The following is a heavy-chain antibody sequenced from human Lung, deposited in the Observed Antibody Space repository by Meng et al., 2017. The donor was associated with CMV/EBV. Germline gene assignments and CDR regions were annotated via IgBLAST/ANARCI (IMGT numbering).Heavy chain of an antibody. Sequence: GESLKISCAASGFTFSSYGMHWVRQAPGKGLEWVAFIRYDGSNKYYADSVKGRFTISRDNSKNTLYLQMNSLRAEDTAVYYCAKDWGGPTVTEWASDYWGHGT. D-gene: IGHD4-17*01. CDR3: AKDWGGPTVTEWASDY. J-gene: IGHJ4*01. V-gene: IGHV3-30*02. CDR2: IRYDGSNK. CDR1: GFTFSSYG.